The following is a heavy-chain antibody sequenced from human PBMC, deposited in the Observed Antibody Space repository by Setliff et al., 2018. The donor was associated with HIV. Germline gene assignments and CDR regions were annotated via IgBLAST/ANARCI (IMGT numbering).Heavy chain of an antibody. CDR1: GGSISTYY. CDR3: ARDAFLSAAGGTLPLDN. Sequence: TLSLTCTISGGSISTYYWSWIRQPAGKGLEWIGRINPSGITNYNPSLRSRLTMSVDTSKNQISLKLTSVTAADTAVYYCARDAFLSAAGGTLPLDNWGQGTLVTVSS. D-gene: IGHD6-13*01. V-gene: IGHV4-4*07. J-gene: IGHJ4*02. CDR2: INPSGIT.